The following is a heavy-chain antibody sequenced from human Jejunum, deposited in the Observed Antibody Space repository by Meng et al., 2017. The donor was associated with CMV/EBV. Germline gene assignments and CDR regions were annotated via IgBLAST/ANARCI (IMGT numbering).Heavy chain of an antibody. Sequence: YYWSWIRQPPGKGLEWIGFIYHTGRTYYNPSLKSRVTISVDTSKNQFSLRQSSLTAADTAVYYCARTQDCTSTSCYTGFDPWGQGTLVTVSS. J-gene: IGHJ5*02. CDR1: YY. D-gene: IGHD2-2*01. CDR3: ARTQDCTSTSCYTGFDP. V-gene: IGHV4-30-2*05. CDR2: IYHTGRT.